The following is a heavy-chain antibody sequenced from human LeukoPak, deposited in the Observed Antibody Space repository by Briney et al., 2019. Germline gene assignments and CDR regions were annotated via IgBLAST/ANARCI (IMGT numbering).Heavy chain of an antibody. CDR2: MNPNSGNT. CDR3: ARSGSGTTDMDV. J-gene: IGHJ6*03. CDR1: GYTFTSYD. V-gene: IGHV1-8*01. Sequence: ASVKVSCKASGYTFTSYDINWVRQAPGQGLEWMGWMNPNSGNTGYAQKFQGRVTMTRNTSISTAYMELSSLRSEDTAVYYCARSGSGTTDMDVWGKGTTVTVSS. D-gene: IGHD3-10*01.